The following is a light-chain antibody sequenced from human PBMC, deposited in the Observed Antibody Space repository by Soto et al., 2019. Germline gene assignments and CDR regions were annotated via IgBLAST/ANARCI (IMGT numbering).Light chain of an antibody. J-gene: IGKJ1*01. Sequence: DIQLTQSPSFLSASVGDRVTIICRASQGISSYLAWYQQKPGKAPKLLIYEASTLQSGVPSRFSGSGSGTEFTLTISSLQPDDFATYYCQQYNSYSFGQGTKVDIK. CDR1: QGISSY. V-gene: IGKV1-9*01. CDR3: QQYNSYS. CDR2: EAS.